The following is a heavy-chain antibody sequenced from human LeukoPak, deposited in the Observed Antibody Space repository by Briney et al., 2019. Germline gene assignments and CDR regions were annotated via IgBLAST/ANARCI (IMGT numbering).Heavy chain of an antibody. Sequence: PSETLSLTCAVSGYSISSGYYWGWIRQPPGKGLEWIGSIYHSGNTYYNPSLKSRVTISVDTSKNQFSLKLSSVTAADTAVYYCARGVVVPAAPFDYWGQGTLVTVSS. V-gene: IGHV4-38-2*01. CDR2: IYHSGNT. CDR1: GYSISSGYY. J-gene: IGHJ4*02. CDR3: ARGVVVPAAPFDY. D-gene: IGHD2-2*01.